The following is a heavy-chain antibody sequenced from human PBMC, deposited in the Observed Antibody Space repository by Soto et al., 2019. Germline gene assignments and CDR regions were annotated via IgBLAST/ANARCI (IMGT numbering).Heavy chain of an antibody. V-gene: IGHV4-34*01. CDR3: ARGAGYCSSTSCRRGYHRNWFDP. CDR2: INHSGST. CDR1: GGSFSGYY. Sequence: SETLSLTCAVYGGSFSGYYWSWIRQPPGKGLEWIGEINHSGSTNYNPSLKSRVTISVDTSKNQFSLKLSSVTAADTAVYYCARGAGYCSSTSCRRGYHRNWFDPWGQGTLVTVSS. J-gene: IGHJ5*02. D-gene: IGHD2-2*03.